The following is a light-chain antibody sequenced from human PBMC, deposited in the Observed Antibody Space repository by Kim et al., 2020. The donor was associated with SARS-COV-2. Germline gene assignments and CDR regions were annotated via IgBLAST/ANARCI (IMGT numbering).Light chain of an antibody. Sequence: SITISCTGTSRDVGGYNYVSWYQQHPGNAPKLMIYDVSKRPSGVSNRFSGSKSGNTASLTISGLQAEDEADYYCSSYTSSSTSYVFGTGTKVTVL. V-gene: IGLV2-14*04. CDR3: SSYTSSSTSYV. CDR1: SRDVGGYNY. J-gene: IGLJ1*01. CDR2: DVS.